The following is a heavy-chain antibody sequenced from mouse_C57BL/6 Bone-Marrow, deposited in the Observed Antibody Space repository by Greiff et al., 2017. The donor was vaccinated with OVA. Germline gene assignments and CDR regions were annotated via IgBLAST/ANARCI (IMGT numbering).Heavy chain of an antibody. V-gene: IGHV14-4*01. CDR2: IDPENGDT. Sequence: DVQLQESGAELVRPGASVKLSCTASGFNFKDDYMHWVKQRPEQGLEWIGWIDPENGDTEYASKFKGKATITADTSSSTAYLQLSSLTSEYTAVAYCTTSRPNYYAMDYWGQGTSVTVSS. CDR1: GFNFKDDY. CDR3: TTSRPNYYAMDY. J-gene: IGHJ4*01.